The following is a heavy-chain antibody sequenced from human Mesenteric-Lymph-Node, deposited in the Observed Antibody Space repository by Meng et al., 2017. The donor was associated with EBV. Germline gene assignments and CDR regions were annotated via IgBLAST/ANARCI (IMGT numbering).Heavy chain of an antibody. D-gene: IGHD6-13*01. CDR2: IGAYNGNT. CDR3: ARVPSIAAAGYATFNY. CDR1: GYPFTSYG. V-gene: IGHV1-18*01. Sequence: VGQRGAGVEKPGGAVKVPVKASGYPFTSYGISWVRQAPGQGLEWMGWIGAYNGNTTYAQKVQGRVTMTTDTSTTTAYMELRSLRSDDTAVYYCARVPSIAAAGYATFNYWGQGTLVTVSS. J-gene: IGHJ4*02.